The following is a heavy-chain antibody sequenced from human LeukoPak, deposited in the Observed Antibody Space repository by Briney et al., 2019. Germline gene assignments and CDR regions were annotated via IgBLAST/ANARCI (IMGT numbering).Heavy chain of an antibody. V-gene: IGHV3-74*01. CDR2: INSDGSST. Sequence: GGSLRLSCAASGFTFNSYWMHWVRQAPGKGLVWVSRINSDGSSTSSADSVKGRFTISRDNAKNTLYLQMNSLRAEDTAVYYCARRGYSSSSNLVYYYYYYMDVWGKGTTVTVSS. CDR1: GFTFNSYW. J-gene: IGHJ6*03. D-gene: IGHD6-6*01. CDR3: ARRGYSSSSNLVYYYYYYMDV.